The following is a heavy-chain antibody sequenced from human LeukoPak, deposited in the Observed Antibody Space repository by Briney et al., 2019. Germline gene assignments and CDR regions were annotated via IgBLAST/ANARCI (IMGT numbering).Heavy chain of an antibody. V-gene: IGHV3-23*01. CDR3: AAQVLLRGAFDI. Sequence: GGSLRLSCEASGFTFSSYAMSWVRQAPGKGLEWVSAISGSGGSTYYADSVKGRFTISRDNSKNTLYLQMNSLRAEDTAVYYCAAQVLLRGAFDIWGQGTMVTVSS. J-gene: IGHJ3*02. CDR1: GFTFSSYA. CDR2: ISGSGGST. D-gene: IGHD2/OR15-2a*01.